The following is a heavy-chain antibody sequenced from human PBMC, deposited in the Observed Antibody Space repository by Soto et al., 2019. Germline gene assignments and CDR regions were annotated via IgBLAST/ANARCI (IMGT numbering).Heavy chain of an antibody. V-gene: IGHV4-34*01. CDR3: ARRDIVTTNWFDP. Sequence: QVHLQQWGAGLLKPSETLSLTCAVYGESFIGYYWTWIRQSPGKGLEWIGEINHGGSTNYNPSLKSRFTISMDTSKHQFSLKLTSVTAADTPVYYCARRDIVTTNWFDPWGQGTLVTVSS. CDR2: INHGGST. J-gene: IGHJ5*02. D-gene: IGHD5-12*01. CDR1: GESFIGYY.